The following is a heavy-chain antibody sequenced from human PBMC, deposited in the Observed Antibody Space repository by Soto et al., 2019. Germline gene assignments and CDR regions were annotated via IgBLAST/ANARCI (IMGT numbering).Heavy chain of an antibody. V-gene: IGHV1-18*04. CDR2: ISVYNGNI. D-gene: IGHD6-6*01. J-gene: IGHJ4*02. Sequence: ASVKVSCKGSGYSFTSYGISWVRQAPGQGLEWMGWISVYNGNIKYAQKFEGRVTMTTDTSMFTAYLEVRSLGSDDTAVYYCARSVSFTVPRPDYWGQGTQVTVSS. CDR3: ARSVSFTVPRPDY. CDR1: GYSFTSYG.